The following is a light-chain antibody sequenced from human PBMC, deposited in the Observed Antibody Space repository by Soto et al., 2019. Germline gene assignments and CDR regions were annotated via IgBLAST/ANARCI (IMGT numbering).Light chain of an antibody. V-gene: IGKV1-27*01. CDR2: AAS. J-gene: IGKJ1*01. Sequence: DIQMTQSPSSLSASVGDRVTITCRASQGISNYLAWYQQKPGKVPKLLIYAASTLQSGVPSRFSCSGSGTDFTLTINSLQPEDAATYYCQKYNSAPPWTFGQGPKVEIK. CDR1: QGISNY. CDR3: QKYNSAPPWT.